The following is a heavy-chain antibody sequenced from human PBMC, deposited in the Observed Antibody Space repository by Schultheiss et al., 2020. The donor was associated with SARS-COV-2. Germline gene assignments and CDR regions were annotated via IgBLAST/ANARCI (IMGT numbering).Heavy chain of an antibody. CDR2: INHSGST. D-gene: IGHD3-10*01. CDR3: ARDVLLWFGELRKNHYGMDV. V-gene: IGHV4-34*01. J-gene: IGHJ6*02. CDR1: GGSFSGYY. Sequence: SETLSLTCAVYGGSFSGYYWSWIRQPPGKGLEWIGEINHSGSTNYNPSLKSRVTISVDTSKNQFSLKLSSVTAADTAVYYCARDVLLWFGELRKNHYGMDVWGQGTTVTGSS.